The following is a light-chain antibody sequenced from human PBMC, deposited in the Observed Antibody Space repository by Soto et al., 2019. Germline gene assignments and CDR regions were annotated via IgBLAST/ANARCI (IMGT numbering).Light chain of an antibody. V-gene: IGLV2-8*01. CDR1: SSDVGGYDY. CDR2: EVT. Sequence: QSALAQPPSASGSPGQSVTISCTGTSSDVGGYDYVSWYQQHPGKAPKLMIYEVTIRPSGVSDRFSGSKSGNTASLTVSGLQAEHEADYYCSSYTGGNPSYVFGTGTKVTVL. CDR3: SSYTGGNPSYV. J-gene: IGLJ1*01.